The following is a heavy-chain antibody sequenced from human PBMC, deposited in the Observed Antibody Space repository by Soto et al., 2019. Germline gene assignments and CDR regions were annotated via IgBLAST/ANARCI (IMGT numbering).Heavy chain of an antibody. D-gene: IGHD3-16*02. Sequence: SQTLSLTCAISGDSVSSDTAAWNWIRQSPSRGLEWLGRTYYRSKWSNEYASALSVKSRITINPDTSKNQFSLQLNSVTPEDTAVYYCARGIDPFDYWGQGTLVTVSS. J-gene: IGHJ4*02. CDR2: TYYRSKWSN. CDR3: ARGIDPFDY. CDR1: GDSVSSDTAA. V-gene: IGHV6-1*01.